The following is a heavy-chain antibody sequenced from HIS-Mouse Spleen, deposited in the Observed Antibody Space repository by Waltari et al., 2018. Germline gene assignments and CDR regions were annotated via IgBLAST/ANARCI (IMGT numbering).Heavy chain of an antibody. CDR2: ISYDGSNK. Sequence: QVQLVESGGGVVQPGRSLRLPCAASGFTFSSYGIDWVRQAPGKGLEWVAVISYDGSNKYYADSVKGRFTISRDNSKNTLYLQMNSLRAEDTAVYYCAKDRGSPLYFDYWGQGTLVTVSS. CDR3: AKDRGSPLYFDY. CDR1: GFTFSSYG. V-gene: IGHV3-30*18. D-gene: IGHD1-26*01. J-gene: IGHJ4*02.